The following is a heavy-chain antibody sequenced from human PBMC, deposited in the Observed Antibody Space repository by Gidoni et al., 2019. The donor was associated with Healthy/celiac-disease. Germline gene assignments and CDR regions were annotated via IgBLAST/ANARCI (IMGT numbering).Heavy chain of an antibody. Sequence: EVQLVESGGGLVTPGGSLSLSCAASGFTFSSYSMNWVRQAPGKGLEWVSSISSSSSYIYDADSVKGRFTISRDNAKNSLYLQMNSLRAEDTAVYYCARGKYTAPYSDYWGQGTLVTVSS. D-gene: IGHD5-18*01. J-gene: IGHJ4*02. CDR2: ISSSSSYI. CDR3: ARGKYTAPYSDY. CDR1: GFTFSSYS. V-gene: IGHV3-21*01.